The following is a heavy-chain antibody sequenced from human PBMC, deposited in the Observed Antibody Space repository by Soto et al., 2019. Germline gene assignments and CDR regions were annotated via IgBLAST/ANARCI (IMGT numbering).Heavy chain of an antibody. J-gene: IGHJ6*03. Sequence: QVQLQESGPGLVKPSETLSLTCTVSGGSISSYYWSWIRQPPGKGLEWIGYIYYSGSTNYNPSLKSRVTISVDTSKNQFSLKLSSVTAADTAVYYCARDAGLNYMVVWGKGTTVTVSS. D-gene: IGHD2-21*01. CDR1: GGSISSYY. CDR3: ARDAGLNYMVV. CDR2: IYYSGST. V-gene: IGHV4-59*01.